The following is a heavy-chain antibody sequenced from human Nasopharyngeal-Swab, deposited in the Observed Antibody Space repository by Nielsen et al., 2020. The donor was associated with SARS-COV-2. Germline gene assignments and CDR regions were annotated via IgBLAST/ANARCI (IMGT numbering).Heavy chain of an antibody. D-gene: IGHD4-17*01. Sequence: GGSLRLSCAASGFTFSSYSMSWFRQAPGKGLEWVAFIAHDASNEYYGDSVKGRFSISRDSSKNTLYLQMDSLRGEDTAVYYCARDAPAHYGAFYWGRGTLVTVSS. CDR2: IAHDASNE. CDR1: GFTFSSYS. V-gene: IGHV3-30*03. CDR3: ARDAPAHYGAFY. J-gene: IGHJ4*02.